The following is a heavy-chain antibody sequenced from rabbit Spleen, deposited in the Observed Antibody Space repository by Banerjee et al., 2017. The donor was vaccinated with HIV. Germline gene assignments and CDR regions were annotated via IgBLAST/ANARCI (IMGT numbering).Heavy chain of an antibody. CDR1: GFSFSNSDY. CDR2: IYNGDGST. D-gene: IGHD1-1*01. Sequence: QQQLEESGGDLVQPEGSLTLACTASGFSFSNSDYMCWVRQAPGKGLEWIACIYNGDGSTYYASWAKGRFTISKSSSTTVTLQLTSLTAADTATYFCARDQYLITGYWFSCDLWGPGTLVTVS. CDR3: ARDQYLITGYWFSCDL. V-gene: IGHV1S45*01. J-gene: IGHJ6*01.